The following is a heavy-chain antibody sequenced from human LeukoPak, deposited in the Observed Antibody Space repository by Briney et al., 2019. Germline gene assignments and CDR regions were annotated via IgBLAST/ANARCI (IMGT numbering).Heavy chain of an antibody. Sequence: PGGSLILSCAASGFTFSSYAMSWVRQAPGKGLEWVSAISGSGGSTYYADSVKGRFTISRDNSKNTLYLQMNSLRAEDTAVYHCAKVPVGILYFREYFQHWGQGTLVTVSS. CDR3: AKVPVGILYFREYFQH. CDR2: ISGSGGST. CDR1: GFTFSSYA. J-gene: IGHJ1*01. D-gene: IGHD2-15*01. V-gene: IGHV3-23*01.